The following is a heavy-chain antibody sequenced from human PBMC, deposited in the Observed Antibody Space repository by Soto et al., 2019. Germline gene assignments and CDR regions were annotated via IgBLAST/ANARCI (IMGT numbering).Heavy chain of an antibody. Sequence: SLTCTVSGGSISSGGYYWSWIRQHPGKGLEWIGYIYYSGSTYYNPSLKSRVTISVDTSKNQFSLKLSSVTAADTAVYYCARDADFWSGYGYFDYWGQGTLVTVS. CDR1: GGSISSGGYY. J-gene: IGHJ4*02. V-gene: IGHV4-31*03. CDR3: ARDADFWSGYGYFDY. CDR2: IYYSGST. D-gene: IGHD3-3*01.